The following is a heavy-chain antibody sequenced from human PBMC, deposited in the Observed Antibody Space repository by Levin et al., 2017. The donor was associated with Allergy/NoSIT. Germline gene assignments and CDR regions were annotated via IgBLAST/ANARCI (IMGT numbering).Heavy chain of an antibody. CDR1: GFTFSSYA. Sequence: SCAASGFTFSSYAMSWVRQAPGKGLEWVSAISGSGGSTYYADSVKGRFTISRGNSKNTLYLQMNSLRAEDTAVYYCAKGVTSYYYGMDVWGQGTTVTVSS. J-gene: IGHJ6*02. V-gene: IGHV3-23*01. D-gene: IGHD4-23*01. CDR2: ISGSGGST. CDR3: AKGVTSYYYGMDV.